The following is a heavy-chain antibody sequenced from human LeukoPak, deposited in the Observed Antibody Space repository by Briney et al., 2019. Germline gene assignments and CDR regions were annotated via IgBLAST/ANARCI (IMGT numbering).Heavy chain of an antibody. Sequence: SETLSLTCTVSGGSISSYYWSWVRQPPGKGQEWIGYIYNSGSTNYNPSPKSRDTISVDTPKNQFSLKLSSVTAADTAVYYCARDPLPGQGIFDYWGQGTLVTVSS. D-gene: IGHD1-14*01. CDR2: IYNSGST. J-gene: IGHJ4*02. CDR3: ARDPLPGQGIFDY. V-gene: IGHV4-59*01. CDR1: GGSISSYY.